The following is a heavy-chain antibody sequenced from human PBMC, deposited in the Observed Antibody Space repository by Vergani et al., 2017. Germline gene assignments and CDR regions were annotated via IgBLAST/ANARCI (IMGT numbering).Heavy chain of an antibody. CDR2: INPSGGST. CDR1: GYTFTSYY. D-gene: IGHD2-2*01. J-gene: IGHJ5*02. Sequence: QVQLVQSGAEVKKPGASVKVSCKASGYTFTSYYMHWVRQAPGQGLEWMGIINPSGGSTSYAQKFQGRVTMTRDTSTSTVYMELSSLGSEDTAVYYCARDSRYCSSTSCYVGGEWFDPWGQGTLVTVSS. V-gene: IGHV1-46*01. CDR3: ARDSRYCSSTSCYVGGEWFDP.